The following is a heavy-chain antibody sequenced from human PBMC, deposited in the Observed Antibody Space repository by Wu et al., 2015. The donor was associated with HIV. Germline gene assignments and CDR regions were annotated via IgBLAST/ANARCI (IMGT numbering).Heavy chain of an antibody. CDR3: ATEGGYYLTTSLDS. CDR1: GTTFSSHS. J-gene: IGHJ4*02. CDR2: IIPIFNTA. V-gene: IGHV1-69*13. D-gene: IGHD3-10*01. Sequence: QLVQSGAEVRKPKSSVKVSCKASGTTFSSHSISWIRQAPGQGLEWMGRIIPIFNTADYSQRFQGRVTITADESTNTAYMQLGSLRFDDTAIYYCATEGGYYLTTSLDSWGQGTLVTVSS.